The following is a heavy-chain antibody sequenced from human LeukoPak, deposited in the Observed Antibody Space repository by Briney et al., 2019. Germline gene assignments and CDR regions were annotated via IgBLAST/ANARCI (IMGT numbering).Heavy chain of an antibody. J-gene: IGHJ4*02. CDR3: TRRAPTSYGHYLDS. Sequence: PSETLSLTRTVSGDSISSYYWSWIRQTPGKGLEWIGYIHTNGRTNYSPSLKSRVTMSVDSSKNQLSLMLSSVTAADTAVYYCTRRAPTSYGHYLDSWGQGTLVTVSS. D-gene: IGHD3-10*01. CDR2: IHTNGRT. V-gene: IGHV4-4*09. CDR1: GDSISSYY.